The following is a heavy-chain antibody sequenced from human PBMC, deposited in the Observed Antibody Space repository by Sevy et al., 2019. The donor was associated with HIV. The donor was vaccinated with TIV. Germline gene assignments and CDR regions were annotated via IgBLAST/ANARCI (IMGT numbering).Heavy chain of an antibody. Sequence: SETLSLTCAVSGGSISSGGYSWSWIRQPPGKGLEWIGYIYHSGSTYYNPSLKSRVTISVDRSKNQFSLKLGSVTAADTAVYYCARGRLALAYCGGDCYPYLDYWGQGTLVTVSS. J-gene: IGHJ4*02. CDR1: GGSISSGGYS. V-gene: IGHV4-30-2*01. CDR2: IYHSGST. CDR3: ARGRLALAYCGGDCYPYLDY. D-gene: IGHD2-21*02.